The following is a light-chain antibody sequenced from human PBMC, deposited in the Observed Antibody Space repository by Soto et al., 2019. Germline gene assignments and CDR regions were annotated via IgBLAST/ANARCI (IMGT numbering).Light chain of an antibody. Sequence: QSALTQPASVSGSPGQSITISCTGTSSDVGGYNYVSWYQHHPGKAPKLMIYDVSNRPSGVSNRFSGSKSGNTASLTFSGLTPEAEADYYYSSYTTTNTLQKVFGTGTKVTVL. V-gene: IGLV2-14*03. J-gene: IGLJ1*01. CDR1: SSDVGGYNY. CDR2: DVS. CDR3: SSYTTTNTLQKV.